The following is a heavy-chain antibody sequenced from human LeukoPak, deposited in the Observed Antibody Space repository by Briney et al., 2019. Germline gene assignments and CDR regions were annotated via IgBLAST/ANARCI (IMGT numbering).Heavy chain of an antibody. Sequence: GGSLRLSCAASGFTVGSNYMNWVRQAPGKGLEWVSVIYSGGGTYHADSVKGRFTTSRDNSKNTLYLQMNSLRAEDTAMYYCASLTGYSSSWYEFDYWGQGTLVTVSS. CDR3: ASLTGYSSSWYEFDY. CDR1: GFTVGSNY. CDR2: IYSGGGT. J-gene: IGHJ4*02. D-gene: IGHD6-13*01. V-gene: IGHV3-53*01.